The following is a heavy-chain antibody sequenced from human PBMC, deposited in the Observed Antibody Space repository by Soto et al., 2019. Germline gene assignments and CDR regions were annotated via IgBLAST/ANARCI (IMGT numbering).Heavy chain of an antibody. V-gene: IGHV3-66*01. D-gene: IGHD2-2*01. J-gene: IGHJ6*02. CDR2: IYSGGST. CDR1: GFTVSSNY. Sequence: EVQLVESGGGLVQPGGSLRLSCAASGFTVSSNYMSWVRQAPGKGLEWVSVIYSGGSTYYADSVKGRFTISRDNSKNTLYLQMNSLRAEDTAVYYCARDFVVPVAMSLDRYYYYGMDVWGQGTTVTVSS. CDR3: ARDFVVPVAMSLDRYYYYGMDV.